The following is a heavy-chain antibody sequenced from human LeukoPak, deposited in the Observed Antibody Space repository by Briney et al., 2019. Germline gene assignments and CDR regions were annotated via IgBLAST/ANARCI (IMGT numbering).Heavy chain of an antibody. D-gene: IGHD3-3*02. V-gene: IGHV1-2*02. J-gene: IGHJ6*02. CDR2: INPNSGVT. CDR1: GYTFTVYY. Sequence: ASVKVSCKTSGYTFTVYYLHWVRQAPGQRPEWMGWINPNSGVTNYAQRFLGRVTMTRDTSISTTYMELSRLRSDDTAVYYCARAHFWSGYTPLDVWGQGTTVTVSS. CDR3: ARAHFWSGYTPLDV.